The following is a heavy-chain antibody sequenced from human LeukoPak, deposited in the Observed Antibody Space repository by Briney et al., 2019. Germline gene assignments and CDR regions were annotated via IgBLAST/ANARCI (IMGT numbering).Heavy chain of an antibody. CDR3: IQVRVTTTRNAFDV. CDR2: ISYDGSNK. CDR1: GFTFSSYG. V-gene: IGHV3-30*03. D-gene: IGHD1-1*01. Sequence: GRSLRLSCAASGFTFSSYGMHWVRQAPGKGLEWVAVISYDGSNKYYADSVKGRFTISRDNAKNTVYLEMSSLRAEDTAVYYCIQVRVTTTRNAFDVWGQGTMVTVSS. J-gene: IGHJ3*01.